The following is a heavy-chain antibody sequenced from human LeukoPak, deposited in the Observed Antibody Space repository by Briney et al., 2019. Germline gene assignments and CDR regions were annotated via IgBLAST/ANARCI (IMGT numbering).Heavy chain of an antibody. V-gene: IGHV3-7*01. D-gene: IGHD6-6*01. CDR2: IKQDGSEK. J-gene: IGHJ3*02. CDR3: AREEYSSSSGAFDI. Sequence: PGGSLRLSCAASGFTVSSNYMSWVRQAPGKGLEWVANIKQDGSEKYYVDSVKGRFTISRDNAKNSLYLQMNSLRAEDTAVYYCAREEYSSSSGAFDIWGQGTMVTVSS. CDR1: GFTVSSNY.